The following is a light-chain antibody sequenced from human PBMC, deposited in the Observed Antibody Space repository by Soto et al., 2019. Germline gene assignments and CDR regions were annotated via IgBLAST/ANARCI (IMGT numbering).Light chain of an antibody. V-gene: IGLV2-11*01. J-gene: IGLJ1*01. CDR2: AVS. CDR1: SSYIGPYDH. Sequence: QSALTQPRSVSGSPGQSVTISCTRTSSYIGPYDHVAWYQQHPGKAPKLIIFAVSKRPAGVPDRFSGSKSGNTDSLNIYGLQAEDEADYYCSSYAGNYIYVFATGTKVTVL. CDR3: SSYAGNYIYV.